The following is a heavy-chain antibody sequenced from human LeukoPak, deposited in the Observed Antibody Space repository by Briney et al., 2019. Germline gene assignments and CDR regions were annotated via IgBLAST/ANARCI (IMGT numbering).Heavy chain of an antibody. D-gene: IGHD2-15*01. V-gene: IGHV1-18*01. CDR3: ARDTRGYCSGGSCYSSSYFDF. CDR2: ISANNANT. Sequence: ASVKVSCKASVYTFTSYGISWVRQAPGQGLEWMGWISANNANTNYAQKLQGRVTMTTDTSTSTAYMELRSLRSDDSAVYYCARDTRGYCSGGSCYSSSYFDFWGQGTLVTVSS. J-gene: IGHJ4*02. CDR1: VYTFTSYG.